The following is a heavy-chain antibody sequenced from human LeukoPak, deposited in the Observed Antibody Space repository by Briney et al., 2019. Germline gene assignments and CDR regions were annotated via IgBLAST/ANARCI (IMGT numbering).Heavy chain of an antibody. CDR3: ARDRYSSGWSDYMDV. D-gene: IGHD6-19*01. J-gene: IGHJ6*03. V-gene: IGHV3-7*01. CDR1: GFTFSSYW. CDR2: IKQDGSEK. Sequence: GGSLRLSCAASGFTFSSYWMSWVRQAPGKGLEWVANIKQDGSEKYYVDSVKGRFAISRDNAKNSLYLQMNSLRAEDTAVYYCARDRYSSGWSDYMDVWGKGTTVTVSS.